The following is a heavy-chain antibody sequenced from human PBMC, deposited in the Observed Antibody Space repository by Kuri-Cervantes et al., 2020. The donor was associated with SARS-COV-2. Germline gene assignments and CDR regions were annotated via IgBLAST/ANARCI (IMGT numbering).Heavy chain of an antibody. V-gene: IGHV4-39*01. J-gene: IGHJ5*02. CDR2: IYYSGST. CDR1: GGSISSSSYY. D-gene: IGHD3-3*01. CDR3: ATLPLSITIFGEVIGWFDP. Sequence: ESLKISCTVSGGSISSSSYYWGWIRQPPGKGLEWIGSIYYSGSTYYNPSLKSRVTISVDTSKNQFSLKLNSVTAADTAVYYCATLPLSITIFGEVIGWFDPWGQGTLVTVYS.